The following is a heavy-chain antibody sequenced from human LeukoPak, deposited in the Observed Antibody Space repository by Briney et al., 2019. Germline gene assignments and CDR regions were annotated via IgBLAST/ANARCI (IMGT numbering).Heavy chain of an antibody. Sequence: SETLSLTCTVYGGSISSSSYYWGWIRQPPGKGLEWIGSIYYSGSTYYNPSLKSRVTISVDTSKNQFSLKLSSVTAADTAVYYCARVDSGYDYYMDVWGKGTTVTISS. J-gene: IGHJ6*03. CDR1: GGSISSSSYY. CDR3: ARVDSGYDYYMDV. D-gene: IGHD1-26*01. V-gene: IGHV4-39*01. CDR2: IYYSGST.